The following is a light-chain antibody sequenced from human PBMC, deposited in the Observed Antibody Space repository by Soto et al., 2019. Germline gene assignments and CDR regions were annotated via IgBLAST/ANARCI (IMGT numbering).Light chain of an antibody. CDR3: SSYTSSGTFVV. CDR1: SNDVGNYNY. V-gene: IGLV2-14*01. CDR2: DVS. Sequence: QSALTQPASVSGSPGQSITISCTGTSNDVGNYNYVSWYQQHPGKVPKLMIYDVSNRPSGVSNRFSGSKSGNTASLTISGLQAEDEADYYCSSYTSSGTFVVFGGGTKLTVL. J-gene: IGLJ2*01.